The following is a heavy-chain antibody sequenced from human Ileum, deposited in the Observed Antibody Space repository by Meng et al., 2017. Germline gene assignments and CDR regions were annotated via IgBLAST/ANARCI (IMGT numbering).Heavy chain of an antibody. J-gene: IGHJ3*02. CDR2: ISSSSTI. V-gene: IGHV3-69-1*01. CDR1: GITFSDYY. D-gene: IGHD1-26*01. CDR3: AKDRVVESTGDALDI. Sequence: GESLKISCAASGITFSDYYMKWVRQAPGKGLEWVSSISSSSTIYYADSVKGRFTVSRDNSKHTLYLQMDSLRAEDTAVYYCAKDRVVESTGDALDIWGQGTMVTVSS.